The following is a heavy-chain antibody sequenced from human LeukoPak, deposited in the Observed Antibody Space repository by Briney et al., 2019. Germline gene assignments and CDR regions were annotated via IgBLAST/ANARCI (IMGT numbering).Heavy chain of an antibody. CDR3: AKMLHIGYSGYLRLFDY. D-gene: IGHD5-12*01. Sequence: GGSLRLSCAASGSTFSSYAMHWVRQAPGKGLEWVAVISYDGSNKYYADSVKGRFTISRDNSKNTLYLQMNSLRAEDTAVYYCAKMLHIGYSGYLRLFDYWGQGTLVTVSS. V-gene: IGHV3-30-3*02. J-gene: IGHJ4*02. CDR2: ISYDGSNK. CDR1: GSTFSSYA.